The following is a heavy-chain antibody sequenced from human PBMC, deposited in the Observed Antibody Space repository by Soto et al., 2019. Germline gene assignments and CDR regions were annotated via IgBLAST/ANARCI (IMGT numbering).Heavy chain of an antibody. Sequence: ASVKVSCKASGYTFTGYYMHWVRQAPGQGLEWMGWINPNSGGTSYAQKFQGRVTMTRDTSISTAYIELSRLRSDDTAVYYCAREGGNSYYFDYWGQGTLVTVSS. J-gene: IGHJ4*02. CDR3: AREGGNSYYFDY. D-gene: IGHD2-21*02. CDR2: INPNSGGT. CDR1: GYTFTGYY. V-gene: IGHV1-2*02.